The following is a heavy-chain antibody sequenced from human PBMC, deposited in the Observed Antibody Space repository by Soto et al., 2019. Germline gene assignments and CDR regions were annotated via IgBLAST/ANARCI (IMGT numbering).Heavy chain of an antibody. V-gene: IGHV1-46*01. J-gene: IGHJ4*02. Sequence: QVQLVQSGAEVKRPGASVKVSCKASGYTFTTYYMHWVRQAPGQGLEWLGIINPNGGSTTYAQKFQGRLTMTREMATSIVYLELSSLRSEDTAVYYCARAGYCSGGTCFHGNCDYWGQGTLVTVSA. CDR1: GYTFTTYY. D-gene: IGHD2-15*01. CDR2: INPNGGST. CDR3: ARAGYCSGGTCFHGNCDY.